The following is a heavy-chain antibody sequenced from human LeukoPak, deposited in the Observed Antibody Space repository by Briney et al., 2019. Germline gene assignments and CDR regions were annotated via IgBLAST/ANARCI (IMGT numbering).Heavy chain of an antibody. D-gene: IGHD2-15*01. J-gene: IGHJ4*02. CDR2: ISGSGGST. V-gene: IGHV3-23*01. CDR1: GFTFSSYA. CDR3: AKSPYIVVVVAATLYFDY. Sequence: GGSLRLSCAASGFTFSSYAMSWVRRAPGKGLEWVSPISGSGGSTYYADSVKGRFTISRDNSKNTLYLQMNSLRAEDTAVYYCAKSPYIVVVVAATLYFDYWGQGTLVTVSS.